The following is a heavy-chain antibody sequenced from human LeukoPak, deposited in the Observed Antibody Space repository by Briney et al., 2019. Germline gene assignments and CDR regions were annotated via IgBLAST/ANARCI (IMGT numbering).Heavy chain of an antibody. D-gene: IGHD4-17*01. CDR3: AKDMNDYGDYENFDY. J-gene: IGHJ4*02. CDR1: GFTFSSYA. CDR2: ISYDGSNK. Sequence: GRSLRLSCAASGFTFSSYAMHWVRQAPGKGLEWVAVISYDGSNKYYADSVEGRFTISRDNSKNTLYLQMNSLRAEDTALYYCAKDMNDYGDYENFDYWGQGTLVTVSS. V-gene: IGHV3-30-3*01.